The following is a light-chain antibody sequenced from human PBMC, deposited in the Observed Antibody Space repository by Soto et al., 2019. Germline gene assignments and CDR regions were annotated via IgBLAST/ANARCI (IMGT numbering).Light chain of an antibody. V-gene: IGLV2-14*01. J-gene: IGLJ1*01. CDR1: SSDVGGYNY. Sequence: QSVLTQPASVSGSPGQSITISCTGTSSDVGGYNYVSWYQQHPGKAPKLMIYEVSNRPSGVSNRFSGSKSGNTASLTISGLQADDEADYYCASYTSSSSYVFGTGTKVTGL. CDR2: EVS. CDR3: ASYTSSSSYV.